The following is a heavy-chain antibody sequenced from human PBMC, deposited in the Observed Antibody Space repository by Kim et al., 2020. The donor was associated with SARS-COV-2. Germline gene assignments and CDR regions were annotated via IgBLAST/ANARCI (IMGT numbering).Heavy chain of an antibody. V-gene: IGHV1-18*04. CDR2: ISAYNGNT. D-gene: IGHD3-9*01. CDR1: GYTFTSYG. J-gene: IGHJ5*02. Sequence: ASVKVSCKASGYTFTSYGISWVRQAPGQGLEWLGWISAYNGNTNYAQKLQARVTMTTDTSTSTAYMELRSLRSDDTAVYYCARDPYDILTGYYNENWFDPWGQGTLVTVSS. CDR3: ARDPYDILTGYYNENWFDP.